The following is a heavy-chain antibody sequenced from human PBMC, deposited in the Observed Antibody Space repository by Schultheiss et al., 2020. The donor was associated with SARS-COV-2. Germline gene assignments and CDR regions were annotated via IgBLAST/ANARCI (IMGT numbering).Heavy chain of an antibody. CDR1: GFTFSSYW. V-gene: IGHV3-7*01. CDR3: ERGPVYSSSSPYYYYGMGV. J-gene: IGHJ6*02. D-gene: IGHD6-6*01. CDR2: IKQDGSEK. Sequence: GGSLRLSCAASGFTFSSYWMSWVRQAPGNGLEWVANIKQDGSEKYYVDSVKGRFTISRDNTKNSLYLQMNSLRAEDTAVYYCERGPVYSSSSPYYYYGMGVWGQGTTVTVSS.